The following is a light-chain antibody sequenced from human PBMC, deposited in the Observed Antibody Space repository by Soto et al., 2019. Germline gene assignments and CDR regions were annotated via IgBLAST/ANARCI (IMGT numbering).Light chain of an antibody. CDR3: QQYNSYWT. J-gene: IGKJ1*01. Sequence: DIQMTQSPSSVSASVGDRVTITCRASQSISGSLAWYQQKPGKAPNLLIYDVSSLESGVPSRFSGSGSGTEFTLTISSLQPDDFATYYCQQYNSYWTFGQGTKVDIK. V-gene: IGKV1-5*01. CDR1: QSISGS. CDR2: DVS.